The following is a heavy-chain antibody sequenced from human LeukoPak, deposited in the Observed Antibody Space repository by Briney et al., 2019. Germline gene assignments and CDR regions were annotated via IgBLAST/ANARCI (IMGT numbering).Heavy chain of an antibody. CDR2: IWYDGSNK. CDR3: AKDKGYYYDSSGYLVPITLDY. CDR1: GFTFSSYG. D-gene: IGHD3-22*01. V-gene: IGHV3-33*06. J-gene: IGHJ4*02. Sequence: PGGSLRLSCAASGFTFSSYGMHWVRQAPGKGLEWVAVIWYDGSNKYYADSVKGRFTISRDNSKNTLYLQMNSLRAEDTAVYYCAKDKGYYYDSSGYLVPITLDYWGQGTLVTVSS.